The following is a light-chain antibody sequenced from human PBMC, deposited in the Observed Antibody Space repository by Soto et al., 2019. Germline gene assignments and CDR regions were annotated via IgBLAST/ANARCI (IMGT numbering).Light chain of an antibody. CDR2: SSS. CDR1: QSVGSN. J-gene: IGKJ2*01. V-gene: IGKV3-15*01. CDR3: QHYTQWPSFT. Sequence: EIVMTQSPVTLSVSPGERATLSCRASQSVGSNLAWYQQKPGQAPRLLVFSSSTRATDVPARFTGSGSGTEFTLTVISLQSEDVAVYFCQHYTQWPSFTFGQGTRLEIK.